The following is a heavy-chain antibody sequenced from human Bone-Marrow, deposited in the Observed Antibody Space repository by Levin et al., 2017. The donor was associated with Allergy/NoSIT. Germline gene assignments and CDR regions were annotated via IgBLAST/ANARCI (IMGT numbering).Heavy chain of an antibody. V-gene: IGHV4-4*02. D-gene: IGHD4-11*01. J-gene: IGHJ5*02. CDR1: GVSISSGNW. CDR2: IFHSGRA. Sequence: SETLSLTCAVSGVSISSGNWWTWVRQPPGKGLEWIGEIFHSGRANYNSSLKSRVTISVDKSNNQFSLRLTSVTAADTAIYYCARHVTRSTGWFDPWGQGILVTVSS. CDR3: ARHVTRSTGWFDP.